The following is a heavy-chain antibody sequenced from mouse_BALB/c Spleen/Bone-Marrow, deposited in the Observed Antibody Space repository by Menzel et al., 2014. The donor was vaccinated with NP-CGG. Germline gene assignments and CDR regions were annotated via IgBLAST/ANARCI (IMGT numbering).Heavy chain of an antibody. CDR1: GYSITSDYA. CDR3: ARGSLAYWYFDV. Sequence: EVQLQQSGPGLVKPSQSLSLTCTVTGYSITSDYAWNWIRQFPGNKLEWMGYISYSGSTSYNPSLKSRISITRDTSKNQFFLQLNSVTTEDTATYYCARGSLAYWYFDVWGAGTTDTVSS. V-gene: IGHV3-2*02. D-gene: IGHD4-1*01. J-gene: IGHJ1*01. CDR2: ISYSGST.